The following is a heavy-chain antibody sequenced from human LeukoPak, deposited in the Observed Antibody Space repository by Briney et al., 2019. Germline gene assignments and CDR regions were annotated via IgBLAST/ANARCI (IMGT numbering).Heavy chain of an antibody. CDR1: GGTFSSYA. J-gene: IGHJ3*02. Sequence: SVTVSCKASGGTFSSYAISWVRQAPGQGLEWMGGIIPIFGTANYAQKFQGRVTITADESTSTAYMELSSLRSEDTAVYYCARDCSSTSCYVFSAFDIWGQGTMVTVSS. V-gene: IGHV1-69*13. D-gene: IGHD2-2*01. CDR3: ARDCSSTSCYVFSAFDI. CDR2: IIPIFGTA.